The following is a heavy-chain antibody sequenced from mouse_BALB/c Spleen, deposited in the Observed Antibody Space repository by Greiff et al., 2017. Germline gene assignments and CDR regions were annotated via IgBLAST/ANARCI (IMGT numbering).Heavy chain of an antibody. Sequence: QVPLQQSGPSLVPPSQSLSITCPVSGFSLTSYGVHRVRPSPGKGLEWLGVIWRGGSTDYNAAFMSRLSITKDNSKSQVFFKMNSLQADDTAIYYCAKNGGYPYYFDYWGQGTTLTVSS. V-gene: IGHV2-5-1*01. D-gene: IGHD2-2*01. CDR2: IWRGGST. CDR3: AKNGGYPYYFDY. CDR1: GFSLTSYG. J-gene: IGHJ2*01.